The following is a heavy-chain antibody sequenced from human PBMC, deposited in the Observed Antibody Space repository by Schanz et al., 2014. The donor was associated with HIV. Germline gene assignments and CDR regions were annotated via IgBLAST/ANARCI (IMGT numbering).Heavy chain of an antibody. V-gene: IGHV3-53*02. CDR1: GFTISSNY. D-gene: IGHD2-21*01. Sequence: EVQLVETGGGLIQPGGSLRLSCAVSGFTISSNYMSWVRQAPGKGLEWVSVVYIGDSTFYANSVKGRFTIARDNTKNSLFLQMNSLRAEDTAVYYCAAGLIRYFFDYWGQGTLVTVSS. J-gene: IGHJ4*02. CDR3: AAGLIRYFFDY. CDR2: VYIGDST.